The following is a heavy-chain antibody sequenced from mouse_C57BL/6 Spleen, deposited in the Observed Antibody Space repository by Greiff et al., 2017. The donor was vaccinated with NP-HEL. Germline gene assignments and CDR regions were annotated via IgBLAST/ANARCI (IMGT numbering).Heavy chain of an antibody. CDR2: IHPNSGST. J-gene: IGHJ4*01. V-gene: IGHV1-64*01. D-gene: IGHD2-4*01. CDR3: ARGASYDYDVGAMDY. Sequence: QVQLKQPGAELVKPGASVKLSCKASGYTFTSYWMHWVKQRPGQGLEWIGMIHPNSGSTNYNEKFKSKATLTVDKSSSTAYMQLSSLTSEDSAVYYCARGASYDYDVGAMDYWGQGTSVTVSS. CDR1: GYTFTSYW.